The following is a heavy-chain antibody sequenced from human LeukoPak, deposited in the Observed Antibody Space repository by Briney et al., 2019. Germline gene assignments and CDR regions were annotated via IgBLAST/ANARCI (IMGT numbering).Heavy chain of an antibody. CDR3: ARDLRHYYDSSGPLGY. V-gene: IGHV3-64*01. Sequence: PGGSLRLSCAASGFTFSSYAMHWVRQAPGKGLEYVSAISSNGGSTYYANSVKGRFTISRDNSKNTLYLQMGSLRAEDMAVYYCARDLRHYYDSSGPLGYWGQGTLVTVSS. CDR2: ISSNGGST. CDR1: GFTFSSYA. J-gene: IGHJ4*02. D-gene: IGHD3-22*01.